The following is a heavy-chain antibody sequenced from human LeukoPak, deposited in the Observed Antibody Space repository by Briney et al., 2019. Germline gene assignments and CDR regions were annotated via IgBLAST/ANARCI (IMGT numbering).Heavy chain of an antibody. CDR1: GYTFTSYG. V-gene: IGHV1-18*01. CDR3: ARDSSSCNRNYYYGMDV. J-gene: IGHJ6*02. Sequence: ASVNVSCKASGYTFTSYGISWVQQAPGQGLEWMGWISADNGDTNYAQNLQGRVTLTTDTSTTTAYMELRSLRSDDTAVYYCARDSSSCNRNYYYGMDVWGQGTTVTVSS. CDR2: ISADNGDT. D-gene: IGHD6-13*01.